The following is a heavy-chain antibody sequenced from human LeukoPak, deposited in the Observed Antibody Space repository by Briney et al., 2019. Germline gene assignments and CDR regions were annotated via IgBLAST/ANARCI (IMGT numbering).Heavy chain of an antibody. CDR3: AKIPYGDYVLDYYYYMDV. CDR1: GFAFRSHA. Sequence: AGGSLRLSCTASGFAFRSHAMHWVRQAPGKGLEWEAFIRYDGSKKFYADSVKGRFTISRDNSKNTLYLQMYSLRAEDTAVYYCAKIPYGDYVLDYYYYMDVWGKGTTVTISS. D-gene: IGHD4-17*01. CDR2: IRYDGSKK. V-gene: IGHV3-30*02. J-gene: IGHJ6*03.